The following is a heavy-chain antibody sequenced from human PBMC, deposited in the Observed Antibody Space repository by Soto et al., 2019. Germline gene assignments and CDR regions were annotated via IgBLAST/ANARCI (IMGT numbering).Heavy chain of an antibody. Sequence: VDPLKNPREGFGCRCTSLWIGRIRPMTGKGLEWMGIIYPGDSDTRYSPSFQGQVTMSADKSISTAYLQLSSLEASDTAMYYFSRHISNFRYYNYGMDFLGKGTTVTVTP. CDR3: SRHISNFRYYNYGMDF. J-gene: IGHJ6*04. CDR1: GCRCTSLW. D-gene: IGHD4-4*01. CDR2: IYPGDSDT. V-gene: IGHV5-51*01.